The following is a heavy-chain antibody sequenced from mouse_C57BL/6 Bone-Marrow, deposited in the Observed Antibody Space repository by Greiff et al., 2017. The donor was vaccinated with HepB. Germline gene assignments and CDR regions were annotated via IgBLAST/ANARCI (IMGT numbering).Heavy chain of an antibody. J-gene: IGHJ2*01. D-gene: IGHD3-2*02. Sequence: EVQLQQSGPELVKPGASVKISCKASGYTFTDYYMNWVKQSHGKSLEWIGDINPNNGGTSYNQKFKGKATLTVDKSSSTAYMELRSLTSEDSAVYYCAREGDSSGYWGQGTTLTVSS. CDR1: GYTFTDYY. CDR3: AREGDSSGY. CDR2: INPNNGGT. V-gene: IGHV1-26*01.